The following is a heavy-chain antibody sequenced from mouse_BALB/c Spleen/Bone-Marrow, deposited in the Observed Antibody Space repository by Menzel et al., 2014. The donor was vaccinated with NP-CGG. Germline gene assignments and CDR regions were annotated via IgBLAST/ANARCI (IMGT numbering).Heavy chain of an antibody. V-gene: IGHV14-3*02. CDR2: IDPANGNT. CDR1: GFNIKDTY. CDR3: AVYYYGSSLFAY. J-gene: IGHJ3*01. D-gene: IGHD1-1*01. Sequence: VQLQQSGAEPVKPGASVKLSCTASGFNIKDTYMHWVKQRPEQGLEWIGRIDPANGNTKYDPKFQGKATITADTSSNTAYLQLSSLTSEDTAVYYCAVYYYGSSLFAYWGQGTLVTVPA.